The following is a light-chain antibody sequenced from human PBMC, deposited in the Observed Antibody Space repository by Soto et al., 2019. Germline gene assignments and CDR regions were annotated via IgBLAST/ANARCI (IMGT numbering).Light chain of an antibody. V-gene: IGKV3-20*01. Sequence: EIVMTQSPATLSVSPVERATLYCMASQSVSSYLAWYQQTPGQAPRLLIYDASNRATGTPDRFSGSGSGTDFTLTISRLEPEDFAVYYCQQYGSSPSTFGQGTRLEIK. CDR2: DAS. CDR3: QQYGSSPST. J-gene: IGKJ5*01. CDR1: QSVSSY.